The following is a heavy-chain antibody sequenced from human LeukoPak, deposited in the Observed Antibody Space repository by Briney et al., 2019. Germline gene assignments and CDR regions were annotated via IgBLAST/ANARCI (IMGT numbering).Heavy chain of an antibody. D-gene: IGHD5-18*01. V-gene: IGHV4-59*11. Sequence: SETLSLTCTVSGGSISSHYWSWIRQPPGKGLEWIGYIYYSGSTNYNPSLKSRVTISVDTSKNQSSLKLSSVTAADTAVYYCARGGGRGYSYGYFDYWGQGTLVTVSS. CDR3: ARGGGRGYSYGYFDY. CDR1: GGSISSHY. J-gene: IGHJ4*02. CDR2: IYYSGST.